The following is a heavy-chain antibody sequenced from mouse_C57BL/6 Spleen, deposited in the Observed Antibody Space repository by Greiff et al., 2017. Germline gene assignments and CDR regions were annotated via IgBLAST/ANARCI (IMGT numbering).Heavy chain of an antibody. D-gene: IGHD1-1*01. CDR3: TSAFYYGSSTGFAY. J-gene: IGHJ3*01. V-gene: IGHV1-15*01. CDR1: GYTFTDYE. Sequence: VQLQQSGAELVRPGASVTLSCKASGYTFTDYEMHWVKQTPVHGLEWIGAIDPETGGTAYNQKFKGKAILTADKSSSTAYMELRSLTSEDSAVYSCTSAFYYGSSTGFAYWGQGTLVTVSA. CDR2: IDPETGGT.